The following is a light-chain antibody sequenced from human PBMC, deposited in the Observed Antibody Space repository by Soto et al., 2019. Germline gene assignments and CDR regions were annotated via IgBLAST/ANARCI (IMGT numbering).Light chain of an antibody. CDR2: EVS. CDR3: SSYTSSSTRNYV. V-gene: IGLV2-14*01. J-gene: IGLJ1*01. Sequence: QSALTQPASVSGSPGQSITISCTGSSSDIGAYNYVSWFQQYPGKAPKLIISEVSNRPSGVSNRFSGSKSGTAASLTISGLQTEDEADYFCSSYTSSSTRNYVFGTGTKVTVL. CDR1: SSDIGAYNY.